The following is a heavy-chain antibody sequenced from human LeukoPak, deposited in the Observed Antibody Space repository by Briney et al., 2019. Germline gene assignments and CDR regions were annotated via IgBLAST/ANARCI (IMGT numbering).Heavy chain of an antibody. CDR3: XXXXXXXXLVRYWYFDL. CDR1: GGSFSGYY. D-gene: IGHD6-19*01. V-gene: IGHV4-34*01. CDR2: INHSGST. Sequence: SETLSLTCAVYGGSFSGYYWSWIRQPPGKGLEWIGEINHSGSTNYNPSLKSRVTISVDTSKNQFSLKLSSVTAADTAVYYCXXXXXXXXLVRYWYFDLWGRGTLVTVSS. J-gene: IGHJ2*01.